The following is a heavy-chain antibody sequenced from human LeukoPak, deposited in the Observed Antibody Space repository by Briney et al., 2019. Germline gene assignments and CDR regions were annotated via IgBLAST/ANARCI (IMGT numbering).Heavy chain of an antibody. V-gene: IGHV4-34*01. Sequence: PSETLSLTCAVYGGSFSGYYWSWIRQPPGKGLEWIGEINHSGSTNYNPSLKSRVTISVDTSKNQFSLKLSSVTAADTAVYYCARDRVDIVVVPAASYYYYMDVWGKGTTVTVSS. CDR2: INHSGST. J-gene: IGHJ6*03. CDR1: GGSFSGYY. CDR3: ARDRVDIVVVPAASYYYYMDV. D-gene: IGHD2-2*03.